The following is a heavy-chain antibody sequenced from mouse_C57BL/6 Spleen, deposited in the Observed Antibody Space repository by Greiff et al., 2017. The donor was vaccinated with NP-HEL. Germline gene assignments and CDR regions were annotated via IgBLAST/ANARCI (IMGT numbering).Heavy chain of an antibody. CDR2: ILPGSGST. V-gene: IGHV1-9*01. D-gene: IGHD3-2*02. CDR3: ARRETAQATPLAY. Sequence: VQLQQSGAELMKPGASVKLSCKATGYTFTGYWIEWVKQRPGHGLEWIGEILPGSGSTNYNEKFKGKATFTADTSSNTAYMQLSSLTTEDSAIYYCARRETAQATPLAYWGQGTLVTVSA. CDR1: GYTFTGYW. J-gene: IGHJ3*01.